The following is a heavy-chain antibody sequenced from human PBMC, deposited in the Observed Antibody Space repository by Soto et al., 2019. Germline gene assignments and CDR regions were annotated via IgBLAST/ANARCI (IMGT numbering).Heavy chain of an antibody. J-gene: IGHJ6*03. CDR3: TRGDITLVRGIADVGFYFMDV. CDR1: GFTFSTYG. Sequence: EVQLVESGGGLVQPGGSLRLSCEASGFTFSTYGMSWVRQAPGKGLGWLATITKDGSQKYFVGSVKGRLTISRENAKNSLYLQMNSLRAEDTAVYYCTRGDITLVRGIADVGFYFMDVWGKGTTVTVSS. CDR2: ITKDGSQK. D-gene: IGHD3-10*01. V-gene: IGHV3-7*04.